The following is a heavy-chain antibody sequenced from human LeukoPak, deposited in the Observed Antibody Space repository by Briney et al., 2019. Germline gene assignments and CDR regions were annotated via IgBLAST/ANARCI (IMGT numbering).Heavy chain of an antibody. D-gene: IGHD2-8*01. J-gene: IGHJ6*03. CDR3: TGSWPIMRNFYYYLDG. Sequence: AETLSLTCAVYGGSFSAYYWTWIRQPPGKGLQWIGEINHRGSTNYNPSPKSRVTISLDTSRNQFSLKLTSVPDADRAMYFCTGSWPIMRNFYYYLDGWDKGTTVTVSS. V-gene: IGHV4-34*01. CDR1: GGSFSAYY. CDR2: INHRGST.